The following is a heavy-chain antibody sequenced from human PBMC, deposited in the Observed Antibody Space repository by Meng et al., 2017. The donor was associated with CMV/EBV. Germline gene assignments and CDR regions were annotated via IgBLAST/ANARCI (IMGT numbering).Heavy chain of an antibody. V-gene: IGHV4-61*01. CDR3: ARGYYSNYVGYYYYYGMDV. J-gene: IGHJ6*02. CDR1: GGSASTGSYY. Sequence: SDILSRTSTVPGGSASTGSYYWTWIRQPPGKGLEWIGYIYYSGSTDYNPSLKSRVTISVDTSKNQFSLQLSSVTAADTAVYYCARGYYSNYVGYYYYYGMDVWGQGTTVTVSS. D-gene: IGHD4-11*01. CDR2: IYYSGST.